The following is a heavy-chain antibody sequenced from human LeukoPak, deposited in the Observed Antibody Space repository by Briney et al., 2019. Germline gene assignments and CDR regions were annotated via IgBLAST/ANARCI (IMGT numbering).Heavy chain of an antibody. D-gene: IGHD6-25*01. V-gene: IGHV1-46*01. CDR1: GYTFTNYY. CDR3: AREGAAEAKNFDY. CDR2: VNLNAVTT. J-gene: IGHJ4*02. Sequence: ASVKVSCKASGYTFTNYYIHWMRQAPGQGLEWVGIVNLNAVTTRYAQKFQGRITVTRDTSTSTVYMELSSLRSEDTAVYFCAREGAAEAKNFDYWGQGTLVIVSS.